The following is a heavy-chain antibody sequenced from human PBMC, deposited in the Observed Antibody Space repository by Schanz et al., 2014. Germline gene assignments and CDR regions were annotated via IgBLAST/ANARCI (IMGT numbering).Heavy chain of an antibody. CDR3: ARDRGHGDLPGDI. Sequence: QVQLQESGPGLVKPSQTLSLTCTVSGGSVSSGGDYWSWIRQHPGKGLEWIGFISYSGSTYYNPSLKSRVTISGDTSKNQFSLSPGSATAADTAVYYCARDRGHGDLPGDIWGQGTMVTVSS. V-gene: IGHV4-31*03. CDR2: ISYSGST. D-gene: IGHD4-17*01. J-gene: IGHJ3*02. CDR1: GGSVSSGGDY.